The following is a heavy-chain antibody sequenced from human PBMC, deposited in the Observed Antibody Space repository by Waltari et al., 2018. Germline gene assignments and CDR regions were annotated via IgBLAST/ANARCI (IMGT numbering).Heavy chain of an antibody. J-gene: IGHJ4*02. D-gene: IGHD2-21*02. V-gene: IGHV3-73*01. CDR2: IKDKTNSYAK. CDR3: TRGECGSDCYIYFY. Sequence: EVQLVESGGGLVQPGGSLKVSCSASGFTFSGSSIHWVRQTSGKGLEWVDRIKDKTNSYAKAYAASVKGRFTISRDDSKNTAYLQMNSLKTEDTAVYYCTRGECGSDCYIYFYWGLGTLVTVSS. CDR1: GFTFSGSS.